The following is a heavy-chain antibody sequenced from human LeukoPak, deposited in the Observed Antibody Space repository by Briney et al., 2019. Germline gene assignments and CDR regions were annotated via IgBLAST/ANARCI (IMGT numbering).Heavy chain of an antibody. D-gene: IGHD2-21*02. V-gene: IGHV3-74*01. CDR3: ARVYTTAIPSPYYYYHMDV. Sequence: PGGSLRLSYAASGFTFSSYWMHWVRQAPGKGLVWVSRINSDGSSTSYADSVKGRFTISRDNAKNTLYLQMNSLRAEDTAVYYCARVYTTAIPSPYYYYHMDVWGKGTTVTVSS. CDR2: INSDGSST. CDR1: GFTFSSYW. J-gene: IGHJ6*03.